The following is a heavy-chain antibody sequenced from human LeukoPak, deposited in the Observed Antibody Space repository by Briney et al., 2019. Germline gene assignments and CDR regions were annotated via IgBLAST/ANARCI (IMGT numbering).Heavy chain of an antibody. Sequence: GGSLRLSCAASGFTVSSNYMSWVRQAPGKGLEWVSSISSSSSYIYYADSVKGRFTISRDNAKNSLYLQMNSLRAEDTAVYYCARDVGVVPAARRYYYYGMDVWGQGTTVTVSS. V-gene: IGHV3-21*01. CDR3: ARDVGVVPAARRYYYYGMDV. J-gene: IGHJ6*02. CDR2: ISSSSSYI. CDR1: GFTVSSNY. D-gene: IGHD2-2*01.